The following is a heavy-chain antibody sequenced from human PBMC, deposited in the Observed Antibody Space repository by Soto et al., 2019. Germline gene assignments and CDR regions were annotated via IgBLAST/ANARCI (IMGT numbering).Heavy chain of an antibody. Sequence: SGGSLRLSCSASGFTFSSYAMHWVRQAPGKGLEYVSAISSNGGSTYYADSVKGRFTISRDNSKNTLYLQMSSLRAEDTAVYYCVKGPYSIIVSFDYWGQGTLVTVSS. CDR3: VKGPYSIIVSFDY. CDR2: ISSNGGST. J-gene: IGHJ4*02. D-gene: IGHD1-26*01. CDR1: GFTFSSYA. V-gene: IGHV3-64D*08.